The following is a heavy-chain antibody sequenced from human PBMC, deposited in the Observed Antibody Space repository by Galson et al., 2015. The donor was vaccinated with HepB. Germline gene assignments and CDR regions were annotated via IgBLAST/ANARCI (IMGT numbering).Heavy chain of an antibody. CDR2: IDPSDSYT. J-gene: IGHJ3*02. V-gene: IGHV5-10-1*01. CDR1: GYSFTSYW. D-gene: IGHD3-22*01. Sequence: QSGAEVKKPGESLRISCKGSGYSFTSYWISWVRQMPGKGLEWMGRIDPSDSYTNYSPSFQGHVTISADKSISTAYLQWSSLKASDTAMYYCARHGVTSGYYPDKDAFDIWGQGTMVTVSS. CDR3: ARHGVTSGYYPDKDAFDI.